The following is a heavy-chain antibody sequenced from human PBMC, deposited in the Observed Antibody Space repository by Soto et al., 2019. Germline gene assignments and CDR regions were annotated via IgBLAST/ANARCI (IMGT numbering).Heavy chain of an antibody. V-gene: IGHV1-69*02. CDR2: VLPFLDVT. CDR3: ARDRKSSNWPNFDS. J-gene: IGHJ4*02. CDR1: EDTFSIYT. Sequence: QVQLVQSGSEVKEPGSSVKISCKTSEDTFSIYTLSWVRQAPGQGLVWMGRVLPFLDVTTYSQRFQGRVTITADRCTTTAYMEMSSLTFEDADVYYCARDRKSSNWPNFDSWCPGTLVTVSS. D-gene: IGHD6-13*01.